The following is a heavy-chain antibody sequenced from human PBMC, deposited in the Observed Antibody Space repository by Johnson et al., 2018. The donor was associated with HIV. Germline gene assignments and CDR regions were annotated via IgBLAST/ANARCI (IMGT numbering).Heavy chain of an antibody. J-gene: IGHJ3*01. Sequence: QVQLVESGGGVVKPGKSLTLSCVGSGLSFSNFGIHWVRQAPGKGPEWVAVISFDGNLKKYADSVKGRFTISRDNSKNTLYLQMNSLNTDDTAFYYCATGDDDGFWGQGTMVTVSS. V-gene: IGHV3-30*03. CDR1: GLSFSNFG. CDR2: ISFDGNLK. D-gene: IGHD5-12*01. CDR3: ATGDDDGF.